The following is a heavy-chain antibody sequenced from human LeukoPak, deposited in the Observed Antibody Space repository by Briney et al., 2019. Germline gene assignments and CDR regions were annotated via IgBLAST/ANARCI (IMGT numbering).Heavy chain of an antibody. J-gene: IGHJ6*02. Sequence: SETLSLTCTVSGGSLTSYYLSWIRQPPGQGLEWIGFIYYSGTTKYNPSLRSRVTISLDTSKNQFSLKLNSVTAADTAVYYCARSYDSRGYYYYGMVVWGQGTTVTVSS. CDR2: IYYSGTT. CDR3: ARSYDSRGYYYYGMVV. V-gene: IGHV4-59*01. CDR1: GGSLTSYY. D-gene: IGHD3-22*01.